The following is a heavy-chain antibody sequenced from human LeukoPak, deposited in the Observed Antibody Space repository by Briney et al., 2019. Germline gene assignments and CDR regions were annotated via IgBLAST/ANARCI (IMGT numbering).Heavy chain of an antibody. CDR1: GGSISSSSYY. Sequence: SETLSLTCTVSGGSISSSSYYWGWIRQPPGKGLEWIGSIYYSGSTYNNPSLKSRVTISVDASKHQFSLKLSSVTAADTAVYYCASKQWLVHDWFAPWGQGPLVTVSS. D-gene: IGHD6-19*01. V-gene: IGHV4-39*01. J-gene: IGHJ5*02. CDR2: IYYSGST. CDR3: ASKQWLVHDWFAP.